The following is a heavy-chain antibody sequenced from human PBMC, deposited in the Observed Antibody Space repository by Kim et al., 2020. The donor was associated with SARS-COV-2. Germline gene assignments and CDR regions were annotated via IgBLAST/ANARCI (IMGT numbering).Heavy chain of an antibody. D-gene: IGHD1-1*01. CDR2: MNPNIGNA. Sequence: ASVKVSCKASGYTFTSYDLNWVRQATGQGLEWMGWMNPNIGNAGYAQKFQGRVTMTMDPSISTAYMELSSLKSEDTAVYYCARGGRTIPNYDSWGQGTL. CDR1: GYTFTSYD. J-gene: IGHJ4*02. CDR3: ARGGRTIPNYDS. V-gene: IGHV1-8*02.